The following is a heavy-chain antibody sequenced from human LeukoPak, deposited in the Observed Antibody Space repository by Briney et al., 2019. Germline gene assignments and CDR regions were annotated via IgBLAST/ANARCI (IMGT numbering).Heavy chain of an antibody. CDR1: GGSISSNMW. CDR2: IYHTGSS. D-gene: IGHD3-10*01. CDR3: SSWPVGDASGSKVDY. V-gene: IGHV4-4*02. J-gene: IGHJ4*02. Sequence: SGTLSLTCTVSGGSISSNMWWTWVRQPPGKGLEWIGEIYHTGSSNYNLSLRSRVTISIDKSKNQFSLKVSSVTAADTAVYYCSSWPVGDASGSKVDYWGQGTLVTVSS.